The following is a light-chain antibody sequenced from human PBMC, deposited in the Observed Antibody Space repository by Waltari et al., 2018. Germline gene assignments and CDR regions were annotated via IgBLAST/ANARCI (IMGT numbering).Light chain of an antibody. CDR3: AARDDSLSGAV. J-gene: IGLJ7*01. CDR2: MNN. Sequence: QSVLTQPPSASGTPGQRVTISCSGSSSNIGSNYVYWYQQLPGTAPKLLLYMNNQRPSGVPDRFSGSKSGTSASLAISGLRSEDEADYYCAARDDSLSGAVFGGGTQLTVL. CDR1: SSNIGSNY. V-gene: IGLV1-47*01.